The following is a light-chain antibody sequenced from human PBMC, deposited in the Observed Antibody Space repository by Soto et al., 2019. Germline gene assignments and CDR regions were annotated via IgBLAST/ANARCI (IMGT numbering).Light chain of an antibody. J-gene: IGLJ2*01. V-gene: IGLV2-14*01. CDR2: DVN. CDR3: SSFTASDTLV. Sequence: QSALTQPDSVSGSPGQSITISCTRTSSDVGLVSWYQQHPGKAPRFMIYDVNNRPSGVSNRFSASKSGNTAFLTISGLQAEDEADYYCSSFTASDTLVFGGGTQLTVL. CDR1: SSDVGL.